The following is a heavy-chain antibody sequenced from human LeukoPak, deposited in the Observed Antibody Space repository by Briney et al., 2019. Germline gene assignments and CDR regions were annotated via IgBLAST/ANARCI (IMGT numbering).Heavy chain of an antibody. D-gene: IGHD3-10*01. Sequence: GGSLRLSCAASGFTFTNHPMHWVRQTSGNRLEYLSAISPSGDRTWYADSVKGRFTISRDNSKNTLYLQMNSLRAEDTAVYYCARAHVLLWFGEFPRDDAFDIWGQGTMVTVSS. CDR3: ARAHVLLWFGEFPRDDAFDI. CDR1: GFTFTNHP. V-gene: IGHV3-64*04. CDR2: ISPSGDRT. J-gene: IGHJ3*02.